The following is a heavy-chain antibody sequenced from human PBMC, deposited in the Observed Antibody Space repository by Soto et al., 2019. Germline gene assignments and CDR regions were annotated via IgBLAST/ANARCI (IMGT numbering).Heavy chain of an antibody. CDR1: GGSISSSSYY. CDR2: IYYSGST. CDR3: ARLTHTYYDILTGYYPELDYYYYMDV. V-gene: IGHV4-39*01. J-gene: IGHJ6*03. Sequence: PSETLSLTCTVSGGSISSSSYYWGWIRQPPGKGLEWIGSIYYSGSTYYNPSLKSRVTISVDTSKNQFSLKLSSVTAADTAVYYCARLTHTYYDILTGYYPELDYYYYMDVWGKGTTVT. D-gene: IGHD3-9*01.